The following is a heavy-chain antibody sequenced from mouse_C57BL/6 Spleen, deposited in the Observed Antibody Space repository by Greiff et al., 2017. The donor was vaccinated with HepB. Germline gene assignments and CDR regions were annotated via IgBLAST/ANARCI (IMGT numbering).Heavy chain of an antibody. D-gene: IGHD1-1*01. Sequence: EVMLVESGAELVRPGASVKLSCTASGFNIKDDYMHWVKQRPEQGLEWIGWIDPENGDTEYASKFQGKATITADTSSNTAYLQLSSLTSEDTAVYYCTTRTTVVARDYWGQGTTLTVSS. CDR3: TTRTTVVARDY. CDR1: GFNIKDDY. CDR2: IDPENGDT. V-gene: IGHV14-4*01. J-gene: IGHJ2*01.